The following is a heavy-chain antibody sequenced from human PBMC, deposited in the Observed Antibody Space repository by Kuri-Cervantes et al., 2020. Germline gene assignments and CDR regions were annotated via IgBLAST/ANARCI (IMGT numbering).Heavy chain of an antibody. Sequence: GGSLRLSCAASGFTFDDYTMHWVRQAPGKGLEWVSLISWDGGSTYYADSVKGRFTISRDNAKNSLYLQMNSLRAEDTAVYYCARSDTHDAFDIWGQGTLVTVSS. CDR1: GFTFDDYT. CDR2: ISWDGGST. CDR3: ARSDTHDAFDI. J-gene: IGHJ3*02. D-gene: IGHD3-22*01. V-gene: IGHV3-43*01.